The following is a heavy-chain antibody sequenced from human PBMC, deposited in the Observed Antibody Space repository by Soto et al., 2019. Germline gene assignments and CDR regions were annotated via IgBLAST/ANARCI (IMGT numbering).Heavy chain of an antibody. CDR1: GGTFSSYS. J-gene: IGHJ6*02. V-gene: IGHV1-69*13. CDR3: ARGGYYGSGSYSGYYYYGMDV. D-gene: IGHD3-10*01. Sequence: SVKVSCKASGGTFSSYSISWVRQAPGQGLEWMGGIIPIFGTANYAQKFQGRVTITADESTSTAYMELSSLRSEDTAVYYCARGGYYGSGSYSGYYYYGMDVWGQGTTVTVSS. CDR2: IIPIFGTA.